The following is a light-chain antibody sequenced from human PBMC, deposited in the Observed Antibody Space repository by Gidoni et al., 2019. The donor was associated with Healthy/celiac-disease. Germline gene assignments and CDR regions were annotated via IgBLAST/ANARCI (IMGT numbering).Light chain of an antibody. V-gene: IGKV1-33*01. J-gene: IGKJ4*01. Sequence: DIQMTQSPSSLSASVGDRVTITCQASQDISNYLNWYQQKPGKAPKLLIYDASNLETGVPSRFSGSGSGTDFTFAISRLRPEDIATYYCQQYDNLPITFGGGTKVEIK. CDR3: QQYDNLPIT. CDR2: DAS. CDR1: QDISNY.